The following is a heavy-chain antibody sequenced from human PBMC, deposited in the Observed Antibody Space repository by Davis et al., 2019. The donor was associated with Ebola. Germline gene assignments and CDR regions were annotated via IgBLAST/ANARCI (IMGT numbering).Heavy chain of an antibody. D-gene: IGHD2-15*01. CDR3: AREGYCSGGSCYQFDY. J-gene: IGHJ4*02. Sequence: ASVKVSCKASGYTFTSSDINWVRQATGQGLEWMGWMNPKSGNRGYAEKFQGRVTMTRDTSISTAYMELSRLRSDDTAVYYCAREGYCSGGSCYQFDYWGQGTLVTVSS. CDR1: GYTFTSSD. V-gene: IGHV1-8*01. CDR2: MNPKSGNR.